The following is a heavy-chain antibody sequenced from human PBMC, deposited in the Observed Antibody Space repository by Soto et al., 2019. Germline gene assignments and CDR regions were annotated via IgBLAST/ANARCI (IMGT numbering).Heavy chain of an antibody. Sequence: GGSLRLSCAASGFTFSSYAMHWVRQAPGKGLEWVAVMSYDGSNKYYADSVKGRFTISRDNSKNTLYLQMNSLRAEDTAVYYCAKEYSSSPPNYYYYYGMDVWGQGTTVTVSS. V-gene: IGHV3-30-3*01. CDR2: MSYDGSNK. J-gene: IGHJ6*02. D-gene: IGHD6-6*01. CDR3: AKEYSSSPPNYYYYYGMDV. CDR1: GFTFSSYA.